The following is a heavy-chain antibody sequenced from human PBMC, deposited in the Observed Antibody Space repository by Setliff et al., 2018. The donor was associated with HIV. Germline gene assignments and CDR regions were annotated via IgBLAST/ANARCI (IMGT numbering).Heavy chain of an antibody. D-gene: IGHD1-7*01. CDR1: GAFTTSTLYS. Sequence: SETLSLTCSVSGAFTTSTLYSWGWFRQSRGKGLEWIGTIFYSGTTTYNPSLKSRISISVDTSKNQFSLKLKSVTAADTAVYYCALDQGIVATTRVMDVWGKGTTVTVSS. V-gene: IGHV4-39*07. CDR3: ALDQGIVATTRVMDV. J-gene: IGHJ6*03. CDR2: IFYSGTT.